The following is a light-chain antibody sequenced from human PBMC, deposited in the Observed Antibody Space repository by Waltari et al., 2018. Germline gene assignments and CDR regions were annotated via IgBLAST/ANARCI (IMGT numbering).Light chain of an antibody. Sequence: QSVLTQPASVSGSPGQSITISCAGTSSDVGFYNFVSWYQHHPGKVPKLLIHEISNRPHGVSTRFSGSKSGNTASLTISELQAEDEADYYCSSYTGRNNLYVFGTGTTVTVL. V-gene: IGLV2-14*01. CDR2: EIS. CDR1: SSDVGFYNF. J-gene: IGLJ1*01. CDR3: SSYTGRNNLYV.